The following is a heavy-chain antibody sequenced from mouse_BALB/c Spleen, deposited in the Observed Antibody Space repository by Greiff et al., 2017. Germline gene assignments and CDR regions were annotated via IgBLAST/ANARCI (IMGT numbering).Heavy chain of an antibody. CDR2: IDPSDSET. CDR1: GYTFTSYW. J-gene: IGHJ1*01. V-gene: IGHV1-69*02. D-gene: IGHD1-1*01. Sequence: QVQLKQPGAELVKPGAPVKLSCKASGYTFTSYWMNWVKQRPGRGLEWIGRIDPSDSETHYNQKFKDKATLTVDKSSSTAYIQLSSLTSEDSAVYYCAREGGSRKDWYFDVWGAGTTVTVSS. CDR3: AREGGSRKDWYFDV.